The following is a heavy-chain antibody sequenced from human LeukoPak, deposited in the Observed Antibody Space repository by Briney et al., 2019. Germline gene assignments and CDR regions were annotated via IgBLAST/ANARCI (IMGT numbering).Heavy chain of an antibody. CDR3: AKGNGYSYS. CDR1: GGSISSYY. D-gene: IGHD5-24*01. CDR2: IYYSGST. Sequence: SETLSLTCTVSGGSISSYYWSWIRQPPGKGLEWIGYIYYSGSTYYNPSLKSRVTMSVDTSKNQFSLNLTSVTAADTAVYYCAKGNGYSYSWGQGTLVTVSS. V-gene: IGHV4-59*01. J-gene: IGHJ4*02.